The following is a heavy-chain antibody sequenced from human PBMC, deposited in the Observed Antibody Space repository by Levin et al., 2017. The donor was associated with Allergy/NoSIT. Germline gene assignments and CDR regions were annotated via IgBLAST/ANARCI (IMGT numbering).Heavy chain of an antibody. V-gene: IGHV4-59*08. D-gene: IGHD3-3*01. CDR3: ARHLGRNLRGLRFLEWPLHGIDP. CDR1: GGSISSYY. CDR2: IYYSGST. J-gene: IGHJ5*02. Sequence: RASETLSLTCTVSGGSISSYYWSWIRQPPGKGLEWIGYIYYSGSTNYNPSLKSRVTISVDTSKNQFSLKLSSVTAADTAVYYCARHLGRNLRGLRFLEWPLHGIDPWGQGTLVTVSS.